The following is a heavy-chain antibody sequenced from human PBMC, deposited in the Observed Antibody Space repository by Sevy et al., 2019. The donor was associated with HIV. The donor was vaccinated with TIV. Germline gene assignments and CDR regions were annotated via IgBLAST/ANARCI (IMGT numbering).Heavy chain of an antibody. D-gene: IGHD6-19*01. J-gene: IGHJ4*02. CDR3: ARDGITNGWHRGYYFDY. CDR2: ISYDGTDK. CDR1: GFTFTTYA. Sequence: GGSLRLSCAASGFTFTTYAMHWVRQAPGKGLDWVAFISYDGTDKYYADSVKGRFTISRDSSKNTLSLQMNSLRAEDTAVYYCARDGITNGWHRGYYFDYWGQGTLVTVSS. V-gene: IGHV3-30*04.